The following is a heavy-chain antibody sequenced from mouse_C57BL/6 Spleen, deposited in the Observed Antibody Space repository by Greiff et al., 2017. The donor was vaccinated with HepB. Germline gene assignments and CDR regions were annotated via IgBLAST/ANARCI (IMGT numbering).Heavy chain of an antibody. J-gene: IGHJ2*01. D-gene: IGHD1-1*01. CDR3: TTLYYGSRSFDY. V-gene: IGHV14-1*01. CDR1: GFNIKDYY. CDR2: IDPEDGDT. Sequence: VTLKVSGAELVRPGASVKLSCTASGFNIKDYYMHWVKQRPEQGLEWIGRIDPEDGDTEYAPKFQGKATMTADTSSNTAYLQLSSLTSEDTAVYYCTTLYYGSRSFDYWGQGTTLTVSS.